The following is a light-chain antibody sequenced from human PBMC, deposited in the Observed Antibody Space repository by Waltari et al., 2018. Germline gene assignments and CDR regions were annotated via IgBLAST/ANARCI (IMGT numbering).Light chain of an antibody. CDR3: QQGNSFPIT. Sequence: DIQMTQSPSPVSASVGDRVTITCRASQDIGNRLAWYQQKPGKAPNLLIYGTSSLQTGVPSRFSGRGSGTEFTLTSSSLQPEDFGTYYCQQGNSFPITFGPGTKVEIK. J-gene: IGKJ3*01. CDR2: GTS. V-gene: IGKV1-12*01. CDR1: QDIGNR.